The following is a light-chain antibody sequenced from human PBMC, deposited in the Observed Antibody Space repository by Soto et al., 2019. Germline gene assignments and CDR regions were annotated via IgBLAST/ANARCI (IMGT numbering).Light chain of an antibody. V-gene: IGLV2-14*01. CDR1: SSDVGGYNY. J-gene: IGLJ2*01. CDR3: SSYTRNNTRI. Sequence: QSALTQPASVSGSPGQSITISCTGTSSDVGGYNYVSWYQQHPGIAPKLMIYDVSNRPSGVSNRFSGSKSGNTASLTISGLQAEDEAQYYFSSYTRNNTRIFGGGTKLTGL. CDR2: DVS.